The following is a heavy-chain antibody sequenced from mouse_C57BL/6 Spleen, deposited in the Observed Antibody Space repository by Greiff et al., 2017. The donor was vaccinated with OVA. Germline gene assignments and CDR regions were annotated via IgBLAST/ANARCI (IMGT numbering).Heavy chain of an antibody. Sequence: VQLQQSGPGLVQPSQSLSITCTVSGFSLTSYGVHWVRQSPGKGLEWLGVIWSGGSTDYNAAFISRLSISKDNSKSQVFFKMNSLQADDTAIYYCASYDYDGWYFDVWGTGTTVTVSS. CDR3: ASYDYDGWYFDV. CDR1: GFSLTSYG. CDR2: IWSGGST. V-gene: IGHV2-2*01. D-gene: IGHD2-4*01. J-gene: IGHJ1*03.